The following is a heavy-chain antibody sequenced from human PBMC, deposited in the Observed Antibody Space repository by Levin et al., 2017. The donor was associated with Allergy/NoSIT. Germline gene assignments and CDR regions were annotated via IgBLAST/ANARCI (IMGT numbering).Heavy chain of an antibody. V-gene: IGHV1-69*13. J-gene: IGHJ6*02. D-gene: IGHD3-10*01. Sequence: SVKVSCKASGGTFSSYAISWVRQAPGQGLEWMGGIIPIFGTANYAQKFQGRVTITADESTSTAYMELSSLRSEDTAVYYCARAGGDYGSGLDTIYYYYGMDVWGQGTTVTVSS. CDR3: ARAGGDYGSGLDTIYYYYGMDV. CDR2: IIPIFGTA. CDR1: GGTFSSYA.